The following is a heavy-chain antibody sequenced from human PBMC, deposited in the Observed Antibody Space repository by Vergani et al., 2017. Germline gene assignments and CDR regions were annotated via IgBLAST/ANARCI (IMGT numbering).Heavy chain of an antibody. CDR1: GGSISSGGYY. Sequence: QVQLQESGPGLVKPSQTLSLTCTVSGGSISSGGYYWSWIRQHPGKGLEWIGYIYYSGSTYYNPSLKSRVTISVDTSKNQFSLKLSSVTAADTAVSYCARTRITIFGVVIRGFYFDYWGQGTLVTVSS. CDR2: IYYSGST. V-gene: IGHV4-31*03. D-gene: IGHD3-3*01. CDR3: ARTRITIFGVVIRGFYFDY. J-gene: IGHJ4*02.